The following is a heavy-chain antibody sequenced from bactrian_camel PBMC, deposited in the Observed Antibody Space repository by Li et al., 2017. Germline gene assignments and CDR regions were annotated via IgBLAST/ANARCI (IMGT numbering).Heavy chain of an antibody. CDR1: GYAYNGYC. CDR3: AAGRTSTLIPVRYTY. Sequence: DVQLVESGGGSVQPGGSLRLSCRGSGYAYNGYCMSWFRQTPGKEREGVAHINADGTTSYADSVKGRFTISEDKAKTTVYLQMNSLKPEDTAMYYCAAGRTSTLIPVRYTYWGQGTQVTVS. V-gene: IGHV3S40*01. J-gene: IGHJ4*01. D-gene: IGHD4*01. CDR2: INADGTT.